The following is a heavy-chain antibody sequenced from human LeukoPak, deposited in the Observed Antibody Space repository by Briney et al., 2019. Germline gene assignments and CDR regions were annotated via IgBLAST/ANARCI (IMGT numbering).Heavy chain of an antibody. V-gene: IGHV4-39*01. D-gene: IGHD3-22*01. CDR3: ARQVQDYYDSSGSPYYFDY. CDR2: IYYSGSA. Sequence: PSETLSLTCTVSGGSISSSTYYWGWIRQPPEKGLEWIGSIYYSGSAYYNPSLKSRVTISVDTSKNQCSLKLSSVTAADTAVYYCARQVQDYYDSSGSPYYFDYWGQGTLVTVSS. J-gene: IGHJ4*02. CDR1: GGSISSSTYY.